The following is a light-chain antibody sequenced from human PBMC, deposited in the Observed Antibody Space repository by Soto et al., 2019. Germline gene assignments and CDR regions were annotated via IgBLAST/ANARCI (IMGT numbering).Light chain of an antibody. J-gene: IGLJ1*01. V-gene: IGLV2-14*01. CDR1: SSDIGGYDH. Sequence: QSALTQHASVSGSPGQSITISCTGTSSDIGGYDHVSWYQQYPGKAPKLMIYDVSNRPSGVSDRFSGSKSANTASLTISGLQAEDEADYYCNSYTTSSSLYVFGTGTKLTVL. CDR3: NSYTTSSSLYV. CDR2: DVS.